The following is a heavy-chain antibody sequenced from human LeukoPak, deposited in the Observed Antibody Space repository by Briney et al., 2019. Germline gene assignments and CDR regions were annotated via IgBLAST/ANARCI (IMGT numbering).Heavy chain of an antibody. J-gene: IGHJ4*02. Sequence: GGSLRLSCAASGFTVSTNYMNWVRQAPGKGLEWVSVVYMGGTTYYADSVKGRFTISRDITKNTIYLQMNNLRAEDTAVYYCAKGDVVTAIFPLDYWGQGTLVIVSS. CDR1: GFTVSTNY. V-gene: IGHV3-66*01. CDR2: VYMGGTT. D-gene: IGHD5-12*01. CDR3: AKGDVVTAIFPLDY.